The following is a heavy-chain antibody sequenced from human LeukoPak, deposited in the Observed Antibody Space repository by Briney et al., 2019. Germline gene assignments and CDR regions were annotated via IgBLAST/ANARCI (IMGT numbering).Heavy chain of an antibody. J-gene: IGHJ5*02. V-gene: IGHV3-74*01. Sequence: GGSLRLSCAASGFTLDNYWMHWVRQAPGKGLVWVSRINIDGTNTGYADSVKGRFTISRDNAKNTLYLQMNGLKAEDTAVYYCARDLYESRTPWFDPWGQGTLVTVSS. CDR3: ARDLYESRTPWFDP. CDR1: GFTLDNYW. CDR2: INIDGTNT. D-gene: IGHD1-14*01.